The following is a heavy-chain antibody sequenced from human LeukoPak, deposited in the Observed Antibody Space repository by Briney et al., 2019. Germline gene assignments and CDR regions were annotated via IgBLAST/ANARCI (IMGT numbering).Heavy chain of an antibody. CDR1: GYTFTGYY. CDR2: INPNSGGT. D-gene: IGHD7-27*01. Sequence: ASVKVSCKASGYTFTGYYMHWVRQAPGQGLEWMGWINPNSGGTNYAQKFQGRVTMTRDTSISTAYMELSRLRSDDTAVYYCARLGNTGPYYFDYWGQGTLVTVSS. CDR3: ARLGNTGPYYFDY. V-gene: IGHV1-2*02. J-gene: IGHJ4*02.